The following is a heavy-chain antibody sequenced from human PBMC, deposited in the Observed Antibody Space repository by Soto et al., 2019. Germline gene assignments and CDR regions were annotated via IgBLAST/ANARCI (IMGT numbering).Heavy chain of an antibody. J-gene: IGHJ4*02. CDR1: GYTFTSYD. D-gene: IGHD2-15*01. V-gene: IGHV1-8*01. Sequence: QVQLVQSGAEVKKPGASVKVSCKASGYTFTSYDINWVRQATGQGLEWMGWMNPNSGNTGYAQKVQGRVTMTRTTSIRTAYMELSSLSSEVTAVYYCARQTVDASDSWGQGTLVTVSS. CDR3: ARQTVDASDS. CDR2: MNPNSGNT.